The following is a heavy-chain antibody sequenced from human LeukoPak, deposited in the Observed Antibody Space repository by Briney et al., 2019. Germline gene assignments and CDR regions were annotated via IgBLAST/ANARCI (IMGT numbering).Heavy chain of an antibody. CDR2: IYTSGST. CDR3: ARSRIFGVVIRED. Sequence: SETLSLTCTVSGGSISSGSYYWSWIRQPAGKGLEWIGRIYTSGSTNYNPSLKSRVTISVDTSKNQFSLKLSSVTAADTAVYYCARSRIFGVVIREDWGQGTLVTVSS. J-gene: IGHJ4*02. D-gene: IGHD3-3*02. V-gene: IGHV4-61*02. CDR1: GGSISSGSYY.